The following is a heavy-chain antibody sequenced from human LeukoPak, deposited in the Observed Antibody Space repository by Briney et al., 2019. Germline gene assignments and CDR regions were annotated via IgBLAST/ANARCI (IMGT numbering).Heavy chain of an antibody. CDR2: IYYSGST. CDR3: ARDYPVAGTTLDY. D-gene: IGHD6-19*01. V-gene: IGHV4-59*01. Sequence: SETLSLTCAVYGGSFSGYYWSWIRQPPGKGLEWIAYIYYSGSTNDNPSLKSRVTISVDPSKNQFSLKLSSVTAADTAVYYCARDYPVAGTTLDYWGQGTLVTVSS. J-gene: IGHJ4*02. CDR1: GGSFSGYY.